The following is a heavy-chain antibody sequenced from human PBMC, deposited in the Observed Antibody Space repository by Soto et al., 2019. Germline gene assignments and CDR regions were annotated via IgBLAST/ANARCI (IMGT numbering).Heavy chain of an antibody. Sequence: SETLSLTCAVYGGSFSEYYWTWIRQSPGKGLEWIGEIHHSGSTNYNPSLKSRVTISVDTSKNQFSLKLSSVTAADTAVYYCARVFRPVTMVRGVGYFFAYWGQGTLVTVSS. CDR3: ARVFRPVTMVRGVGYFFAY. J-gene: IGHJ4*02. CDR2: IHHSGST. D-gene: IGHD3-10*01. V-gene: IGHV4-34*01. CDR1: GGSFSEYY.